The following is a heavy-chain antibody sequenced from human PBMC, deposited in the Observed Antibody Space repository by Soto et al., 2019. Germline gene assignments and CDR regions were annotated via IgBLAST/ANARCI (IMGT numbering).Heavy chain of an antibody. Sequence: AASVKVSCKASGGTFSSYAISWVRQAPGQGLERMGGIIPIFGTANYAQKFQGRVTITADESTSTAYMELSSLRSEDTAVYYCARDPEIPTMVRPTGMDVWGQGTTVTVSS. J-gene: IGHJ6*02. CDR3: ARDPEIPTMVRPTGMDV. V-gene: IGHV1-69*13. CDR2: IIPIFGTA. CDR1: GGTFSSYA. D-gene: IGHD3-10*01.